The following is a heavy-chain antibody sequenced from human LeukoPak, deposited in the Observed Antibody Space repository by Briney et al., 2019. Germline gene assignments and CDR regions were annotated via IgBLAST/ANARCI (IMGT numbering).Heavy chain of an antibody. CDR2: ISGSGDAT. CDR3: AKQDAAGYSFFDY. D-gene: IGHD5-18*01. J-gene: IGHJ4*02. V-gene: IGHV3-23*01. Sequence: GSLRLSCAASGFIVSSRYMSWVRQAPGKGLEWVSAISGSGDATFYADSVKGRFTFSRDNSKNTLYLHMNSLRAEDTAVYFCAKQDAAGYSFFDYWGQGTLVTVSS. CDR1: GFIVSSRY.